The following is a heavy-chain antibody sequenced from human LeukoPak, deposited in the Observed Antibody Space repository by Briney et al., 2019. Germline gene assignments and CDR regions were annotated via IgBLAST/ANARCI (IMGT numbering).Heavy chain of an antibody. D-gene: IGHD1-26*01. V-gene: IGHV4-38-2*02. Sequence: SETLSLTCTVSGYSISSGYYWGWIRQPPGKGLEWIGSIHHSGSTYYNPSLKSRVTISVDTSKNQFSLKLSSVTAADTAVYYCASLGATIPRSGLLQYFDYWGQGTLVTVSS. CDR1: GYSISSGYY. J-gene: IGHJ4*02. CDR2: IHHSGST. CDR3: ASLGATIPRSGLLQYFDY.